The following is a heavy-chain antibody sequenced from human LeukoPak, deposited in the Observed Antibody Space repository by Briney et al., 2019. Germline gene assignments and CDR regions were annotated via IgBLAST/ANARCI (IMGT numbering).Heavy chain of an antibody. D-gene: IGHD3-3*01. CDR1: GYSISSGYY. V-gene: IGHV4-38-2*02. J-gene: IGHJ4*02. CDR2: IYHSGST. Sequence: SETLSLTCTVSGYSISSGYYWGWIRQPPGKGLEWIGSIYHSGSTYYNPSLKSRVTISVDTSKNQFSLKLSSVTAADTAVYYCARDFWSGYSFFDYWGQGTLVTVSS. CDR3: ARDFWSGYSFFDY.